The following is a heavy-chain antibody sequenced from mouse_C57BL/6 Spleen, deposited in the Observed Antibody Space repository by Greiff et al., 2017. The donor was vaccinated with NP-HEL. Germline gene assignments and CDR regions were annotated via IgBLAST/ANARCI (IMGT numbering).Heavy chain of an antibody. D-gene: IGHD4-1*01. CDR3: ARDVGNYAMDY. J-gene: IGHJ4*01. V-gene: IGHV1-82*01. CDR2: IYPGDGDT. CDR1: GYAFSSSW. Sequence: VQLQQSGPELVKPGASVKISCKASGYAFSSSWMNWVQQRPGKGLEWIGRIYPGDGDTNYNGKFKGKATMTADKSSSTAYMQLSSLTSEDSAVYCCARDVGNYAMDYWGQGTSVTVSS.